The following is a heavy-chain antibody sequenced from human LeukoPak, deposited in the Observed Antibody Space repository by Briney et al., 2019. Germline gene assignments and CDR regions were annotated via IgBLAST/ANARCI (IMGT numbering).Heavy chain of an antibody. CDR1: GGSISSYY. V-gene: IGHV4-4*07. CDR3: ARGLVPAAISIWFDP. CDR2: IYTSGST. Sequence: PSETLSLTCTVSGGSISSYYWSWIRQPAGRGLEWIGRIYTSGSTNYNPSLKSRVTMSVDTSKNQFSLKLSSVTAADTAVYYCARGLVPAAISIWFDPWGQGTLVTVSS. J-gene: IGHJ5*02. D-gene: IGHD2-2*01.